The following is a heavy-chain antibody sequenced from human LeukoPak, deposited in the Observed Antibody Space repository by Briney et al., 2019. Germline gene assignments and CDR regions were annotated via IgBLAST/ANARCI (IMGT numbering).Heavy chain of an antibody. CDR1: GFTFSSYA. CDR3: ARDLGVEYYFDY. J-gene: IGHJ4*02. D-gene: IGHD1-26*01. CDR2: ISYDGSNK. Sequence: GGSLRLSCAASGFTFSSYAMHWVRQAPGKGLEWVAVISYDGSNKYYADSVKGRFTISRDNSKNTLYLQMNSLRAEDTAVYYCARDLGVEYYFDYWGQGTLVTVSS. V-gene: IGHV3-30*14.